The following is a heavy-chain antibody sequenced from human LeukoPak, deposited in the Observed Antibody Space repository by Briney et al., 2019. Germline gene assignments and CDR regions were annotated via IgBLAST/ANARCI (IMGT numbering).Heavy chain of an antibody. CDR1: GFTFSSYN. J-gene: IGHJ4*02. CDR3: ARGSDTAMVLFYYFDY. D-gene: IGHD5-18*01. CDR2: ISSSSSCI. Sequence: PGGSLRVSCAASGFTFSSYNMNWVRQAPGKGLEWVSSISSSSSCIYYADSVKGRFTISRDTAKNSLYLQMNTLRAEDTAVYYCARGSDTAMVLFYYFDYWGQGTLVTVSS. V-gene: IGHV3-21*01.